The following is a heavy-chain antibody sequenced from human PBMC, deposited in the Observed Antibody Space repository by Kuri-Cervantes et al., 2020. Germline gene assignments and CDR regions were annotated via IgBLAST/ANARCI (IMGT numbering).Heavy chain of an antibody. CDR1: GYTFTSYG. D-gene: IGHD3-10*01. CDR2: INPNSGGT. V-gene: IGHV1-2*02. J-gene: IGHJ5*02. CDR3: ARDVYYGTNWFDP. Sequence: ASVKVSCKASGYTFTSYGISWVRQAPGQGLEWMGWINPNSGGTNYAQKFQGRVTMTRDTSISTAYMELSRLRSDDTAVYYCARDVYYGTNWFDPWGQGTLVTVSS.